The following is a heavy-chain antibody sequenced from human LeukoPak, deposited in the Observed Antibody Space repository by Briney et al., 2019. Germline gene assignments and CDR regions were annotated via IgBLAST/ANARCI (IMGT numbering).Heavy chain of an antibody. CDR3: AKDPLDI. J-gene: IGHJ3*02. Sequence: PSETLSLTCAVYGGSFSGYYWSWIRQPPGKGLEWIGEINHSGSTNYNPSLKSRGTISVDTSKNQFSLKLSSVTAADTAVYYCAKDPLDIWGQGTMVTVSS. CDR2: INHSGST. CDR1: GGSFSGYY. V-gene: IGHV4-34*01.